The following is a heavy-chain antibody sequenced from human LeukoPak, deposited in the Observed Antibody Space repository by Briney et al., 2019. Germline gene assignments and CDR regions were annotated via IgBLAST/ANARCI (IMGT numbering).Heavy chain of an antibody. CDR1: GSSISSSSYY. D-gene: IGHD3-10*01. Sequence: SETLSLTCTVSGSSISSSSYYWGWIRQPPGKGLEWIGSIYYSGSTYYNPSLKSRVTISVDTSKNQFSLKLSSVTAADTAVYYCARHMDGDEYNWFDPWGQGTLVTVSS. J-gene: IGHJ5*02. V-gene: IGHV4-39*01. CDR3: ARHMDGDEYNWFDP. CDR2: IYYSGST.